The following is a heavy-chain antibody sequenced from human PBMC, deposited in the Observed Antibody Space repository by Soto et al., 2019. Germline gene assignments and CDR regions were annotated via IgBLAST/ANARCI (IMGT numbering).Heavy chain of an antibody. D-gene: IGHD1-26*01. Sequence: GGSLRLSCAASGFTFSGSAMHWVRQASGKGLEWVGRIRSKANSYATAYAASVKGRFTISRDDSKNTAYLQMNSLKTEDTAVYYCVAPDGIVGATTYQDGMAVWRQGTTVTVSA. J-gene: IGHJ6*01. V-gene: IGHV3-73*01. CDR3: VAPDGIVGATTYQDGMAV. CDR1: GFTFSGSA. CDR2: IRSKANSYAT.